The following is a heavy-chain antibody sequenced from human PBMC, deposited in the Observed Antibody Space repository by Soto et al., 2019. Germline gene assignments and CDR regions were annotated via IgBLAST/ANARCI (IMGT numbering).Heavy chain of an antibody. J-gene: IGHJ4*02. D-gene: IGHD3-22*01. CDR3: ARQIYDSSGYYYAY. V-gene: IGHV4-39*01. CDR2: IYSLGNT. Sequence: QMQRQESGPGLVKPSETLSLTCTVSGGSISSSSYYWGWIRQPPGQGLEWLGTIYSLGNTYYNPSLKSRVTISVDKSKSQLFLKLSSVTAPDPAVYYCARQIYDSSGYYYAYWGQGTLVTVSS. CDR1: GGSISSSSYY.